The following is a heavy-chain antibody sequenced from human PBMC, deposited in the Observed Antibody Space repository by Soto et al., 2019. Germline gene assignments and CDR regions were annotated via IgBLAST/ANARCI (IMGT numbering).Heavy chain of an antibody. Sequence: QVQLVESGGGVVQPGRSLRLSCAASGFTFSSYGMHWVRQAPGKGLEWVAVISYDGSNKYYADSVKGRFTISRDNSKNTLYLQMNSLRAEDTAVYYCAKDRVDTAMPEGCLGYWGQGTLVTVSS. J-gene: IGHJ4*02. CDR3: AKDRVDTAMPEGCLGY. D-gene: IGHD5-18*01. V-gene: IGHV3-30*18. CDR1: GFTFSSYG. CDR2: ISYDGSNK.